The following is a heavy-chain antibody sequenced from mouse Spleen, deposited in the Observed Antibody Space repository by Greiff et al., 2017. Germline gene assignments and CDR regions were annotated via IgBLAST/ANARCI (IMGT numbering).Heavy chain of an antibody. J-gene: IGHJ2*01. CDR3: ARPHYYGSSSYYFDY. D-gene: IGHD1-1*01. CDR1: GFTFSSYA. V-gene: IGHV5-9-1*01. CDR2: ISSGGSYT. Sequence: EVKLVESGGGLVKPGGSLKLSCAASGFTFSSYAMSWVRQTPEKRLEWVATISSGGSYTYYPDSVKGRFTISRDNAKNTLYLQMSSLRSEDTAMYYCARPHYYGSSSYYFDYWGQGTTLTVSS.